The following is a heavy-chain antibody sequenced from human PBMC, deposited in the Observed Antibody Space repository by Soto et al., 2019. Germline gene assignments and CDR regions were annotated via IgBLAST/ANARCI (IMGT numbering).Heavy chain of an antibody. Sequence: GESLKISCKGSGYSFTSYWISWVRQMPGKGLEWMGRIDPSDSYTNYSPSFQGHVTISADKSISTAYLQWSSLKALDTAMYYCARRPVTNYYYYGMDVCGQGTTVTVSS. CDR1: GYSFTSYW. D-gene: IGHD4-17*01. J-gene: IGHJ6*02. CDR3: ARRPVTNYYYYGMDV. V-gene: IGHV5-10-1*01. CDR2: IDPSDSYT.